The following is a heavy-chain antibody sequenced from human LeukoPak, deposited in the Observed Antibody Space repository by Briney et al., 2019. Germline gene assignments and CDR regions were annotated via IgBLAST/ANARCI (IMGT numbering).Heavy chain of an antibody. CDR1: GGSISSSSYY. D-gene: IGHD4-17*01. CDR2: IYYSGST. CDR3: ARRATAGDYVGWFDP. V-gene: IGHV4-39*01. Sequence: SETLSLTCTVSGGSISSSSYYWGWIRQPPGKGLEWIGSIYYSGSTYYNPSLKSRVTISVDTSKNQFSLKLSSVTAADTAVYCCARRATAGDYVGWFDPWGQGTLVTVSS. J-gene: IGHJ5*02.